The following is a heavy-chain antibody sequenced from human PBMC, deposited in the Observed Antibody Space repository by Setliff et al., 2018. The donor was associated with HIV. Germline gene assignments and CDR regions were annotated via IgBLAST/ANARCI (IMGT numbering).Heavy chain of an antibody. CDR1: GDTFTSYD. Sequence: ASVKVSCKTSGDTFTSYDINWVRQAAGHGLEWMGWMTPYSGNTGYAQNFQGRVTMTEDTSTDTAYMELRSLRSEDTAIFFCATDDLLGGYWFDRWGQGTPVTVSS. V-gene: IGHV1-8*02. CDR2: MTPYSGNT. D-gene: IGHD3-16*01. CDR3: ATDDLLGGYWFDR. J-gene: IGHJ5*01.